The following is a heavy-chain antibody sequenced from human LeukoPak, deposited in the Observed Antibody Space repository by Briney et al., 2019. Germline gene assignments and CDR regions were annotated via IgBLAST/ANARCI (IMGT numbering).Heavy chain of an antibody. CDR2: ISYDGSNK. Sequence: GGSLRLSCAASGFTFSSYGMRWVRQAPGKGLEWVAVISYDGSNKYYADSVKGRFTISRDNSKNTLYLQMNSLRAEDTAVYYCARRFANYYGMDVWGQGTTVTVSS. J-gene: IGHJ6*02. D-gene: IGHD3-3*01. V-gene: IGHV3-30*03. CDR3: ARRFANYYGMDV. CDR1: GFTFSSYG.